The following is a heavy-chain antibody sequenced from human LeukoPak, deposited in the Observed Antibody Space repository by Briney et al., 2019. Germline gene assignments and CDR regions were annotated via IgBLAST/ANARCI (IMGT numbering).Heavy chain of an antibody. D-gene: IGHD4-17*01. V-gene: IGHV1-24*01. CDR3: ATGDYGDYGYYFDY. Sequence: PMASVKVSCKVSGYTLTELSMHWVRQAPGKGLEWMGGFDPEDGETIYAQKFQGRVTMTEDTSTDTAYMELSSLRSEDTAVYYCATGDYGDYGYYFDYWGQGTLVTVSS. CDR2: FDPEDGET. CDR1: GYTLTELS. J-gene: IGHJ4*02.